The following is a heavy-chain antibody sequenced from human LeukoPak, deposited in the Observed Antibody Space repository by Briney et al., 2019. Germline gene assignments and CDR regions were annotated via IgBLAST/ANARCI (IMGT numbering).Heavy chain of an antibody. CDR1: GFTFSSYR. D-gene: IGHD3-10*01. J-gene: IGHJ4*01. CDR3: ARAVYYSNYLGY. CDR2: INSDGSST. V-gene: IGHV3-74*01. Sequence: GGSLRLSCAASGFTFSSYRMHWVRQAPGKGLVWVSRINSDGSSTNYGDSVKGRFTISRDNAKNTMYLQMNSLRAEDTAMYYCARAVYYSNYLGYWGQGTLVTVSS.